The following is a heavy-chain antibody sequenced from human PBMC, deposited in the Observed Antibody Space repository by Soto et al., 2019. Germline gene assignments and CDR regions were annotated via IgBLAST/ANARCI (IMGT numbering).Heavy chain of an antibody. D-gene: IGHD3-3*01. V-gene: IGHV3-7*01. CDR2: IKQDGSEK. CDR1: GFALSSYW. CDR3: AKYDFWSGYGFYSYMDV. J-gene: IGHJ6*03. Sequence: GGSLRLSGSSSGFALSSYWMSWVGQAPGKGLEWVANIKQDGSEKYYVDSVKGRFTISRDNAKNSLYLKMKTLRAEDTAVYYCAKYDFWSGYGFYSYMDVWGKGTTVTVSS.